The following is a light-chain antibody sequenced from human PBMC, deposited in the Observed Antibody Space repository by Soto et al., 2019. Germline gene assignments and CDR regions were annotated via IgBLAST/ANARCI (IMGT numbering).Light chain of an antibody. CDR2: GAS. Sequence: EIVLTQSPGTLSLSPGERATLSCRASQSVSSRYLAWYQPTHGQAPRLXIYGASSRETGIPDRFSGSGAGTECTRTISRLEPEDFTVYYCQQYGSPTWTFGQGTKVDIK. V-gene: IGKV3-20*01. J-gene: IGKJ1*01. CDR1: QSVSSRY. CDR3: QQYGSPTWT.